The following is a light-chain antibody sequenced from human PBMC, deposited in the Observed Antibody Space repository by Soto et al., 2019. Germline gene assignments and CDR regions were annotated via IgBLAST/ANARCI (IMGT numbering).Light chain of an antibody. CDR2: EVS. CDR3: SSYTSRTTPYVA. V-gene: IGLV2-14*01. CDR1: SSDIGGYNY. Sequence: QSALTQPASVSGSPGRSITISCAGTSSDIGGYNYVSWYQQHPGKAPKLIIYEVSNRPSGFSNRFSGSKSGNTASLTISGLQAEDEADYYCSSYTSRTTPYVAFGGGTQLTVL. J-gene: IGLJ2*01.